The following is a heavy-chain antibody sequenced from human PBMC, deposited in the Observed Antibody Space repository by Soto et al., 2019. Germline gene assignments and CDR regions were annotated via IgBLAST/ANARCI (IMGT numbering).Heavy chain of an antibody. D-gene: IGHD2-21*02. J-gene: IGHJ4*02. CDR3: TKRPMCAGDCWYFDD. CDR2: IDDGNSA. V-gene: IGHV3-23*05. CDR1: GFNFRTYA. Sequence: EVRLLESGGGSEQPGGSLRLSCAASGFNFRTYAMYWVRQAPGKGLEWGSAIDDGNSAYYADSVKGRFIISRDNSRNTLYLQMDGLRVEDTAIYFCTKRPMCAGDCWYFDDWGQGILVTVSS.